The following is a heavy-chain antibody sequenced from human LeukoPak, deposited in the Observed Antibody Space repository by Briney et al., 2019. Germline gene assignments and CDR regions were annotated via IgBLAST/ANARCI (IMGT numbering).Heavy chain of an antibody. V-gene: IGHV3-23*01. CDR1: GFTFSSYA. CDR3: AKGEGRYEAEYFQH. CDR2: ISGSGGST. J-gene: IGHJ1*01. D-gene: IGHD1-14*01. Sequence: GGSLRPSCAASGFTFSSYAMSWVRQAPGKGLEWVSAISGSGGSTYYADSVKGRFTISRDNSKNTLYLQMNSLRAEDTAVYYCAKGEGRYEAEYFQHWGQGTLVTVSS.